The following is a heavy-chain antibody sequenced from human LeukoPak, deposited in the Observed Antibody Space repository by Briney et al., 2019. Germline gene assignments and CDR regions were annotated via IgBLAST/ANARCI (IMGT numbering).Heavy chain of an antibody. V-gene: IGHV3-23*01. CDR2: ISGSGDRT. CDR1: GLTFRSCA. D-gene: IGHD2-2*01. CDR3: AKDFTVVVPTAVALFDY. J-gene: IGHJ4*02. Sequence: GGSLRLSCAASGLTFRSCAMSWVRQAPGRGLEWVSGISGSGDRTYYADSVKGRFTISRDNPKNTLYLQMNTLRAEDTAVYYCAKDFTVVVPTAVALFDYWGQGTLVTVSS.